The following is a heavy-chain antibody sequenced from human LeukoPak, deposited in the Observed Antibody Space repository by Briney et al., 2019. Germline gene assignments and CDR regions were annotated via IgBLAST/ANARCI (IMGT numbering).Heavy chain of an antibody. J-gene: IGHJ4*02. Sequence: PSETLSLTCTVSGGSISSYYWMWIRQPPGKGLEWIGYIYYSGSTNYNPSLKSRVSISVDTSKNRFSLNLYSVTSADTAVYFCARVLDYGDSHYYFDYWGQGTLVTVSS. CDR2: IYYSGST. D-gene: IGHD4-17*01. CDR3: ARVLDYGDSHYYFDY. CDR1: GGSISSYY. V-gene: IGHV4-59*01.